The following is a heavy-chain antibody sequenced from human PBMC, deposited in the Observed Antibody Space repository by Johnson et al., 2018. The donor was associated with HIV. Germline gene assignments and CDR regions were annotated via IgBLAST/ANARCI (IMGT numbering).Heavy chain of an antibody. CDR3: ARACRDGYTCDAYDI. V-gene: IGHV3-NL1*01. CDR2: IFSGGST. J-gene: IGHJ3*02. D-gene: IGHD5-24*01. Sequence: QVQLVESGGGVVQPGGSLRLSCAASGFTFSSYGMHWVRQAPGKGLEWVSVIFSGGSTYYADSVKGRFTISRDNSKNTLFLQMNSLRAEDTAVFYCARACRDGYTCDAYDIWGQGTMVTVSS. CDR1: GFTFSSYG.